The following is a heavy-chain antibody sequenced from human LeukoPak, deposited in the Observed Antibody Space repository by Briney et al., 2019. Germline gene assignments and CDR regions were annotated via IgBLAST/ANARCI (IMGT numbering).Heavy chain of an antibody. V-gene: IGHV3-7*01. CDR3: ARDSLKYSSGWDYHGMDV. CDR2: INLDGSDR. J-gene: IGHJ6*02. Sequence: PGGSLRLSFAASGFTFGGYSMTWVRQAPGKGLEWVANINLDGSDRFYVGFVKGRFTISRDNADNSLYLQMNSLRAEDTAVYYCARDSLKYSSGWDYHGMDVWGQGTTVTVSS. D-gene: IGHD6-19*01. CDR1: GFTFGGYS.